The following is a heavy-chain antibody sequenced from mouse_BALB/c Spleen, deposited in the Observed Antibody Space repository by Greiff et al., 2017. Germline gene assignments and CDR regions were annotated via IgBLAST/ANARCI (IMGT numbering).Heavy chain of an antibody. CDR3: ARAGFIYDGYYDAMDY. CDR2: IYPGDGDT. Sequence: QVQLQQSGPELVKPGASVKISCKASGYAFSSSWMNWVKQRPGQGLEWIGRIYPGDGDTNYNGKFKGKATLTADKSSSTAYMQLSSLTSVDSAVYFCARAGFIYDGYYDAMDYWGQGTSVTVSS. D-gene: IGHD2-3*01. J-gene: IGHJ4*01. V-gene: IGHV1-82*01. CDR1: GYAFSSSW.